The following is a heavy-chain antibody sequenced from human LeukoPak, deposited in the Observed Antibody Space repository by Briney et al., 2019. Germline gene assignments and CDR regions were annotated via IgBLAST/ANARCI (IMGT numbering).Heavy chain of an antibody. Sequence: PSETLSLTCTVSGGSISTYFWNWIRQPPGKGLEWIGYVYYNGNTNYNPSLMSRRTISVDTSKNQFSLKLTSVTAADTAVYYCVRDRAAAGGWLDPWGQGALVTVSS. V-gene: IGHV4-59*01. CDR2: VYYNGNT. CDR1: GGSISTYF. CDR3: VRDRAAAGGWLDP. D-gene: IGHD6-13*01. J-gene: IGHJ5*02.